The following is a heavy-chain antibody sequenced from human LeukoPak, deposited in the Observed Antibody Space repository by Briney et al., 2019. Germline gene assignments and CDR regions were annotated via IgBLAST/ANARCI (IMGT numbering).Heavy chain of an antibody. CDR3: ATNLLIAAAGNDAFDI. CDR1: GYSFTSYW. CDR2: IYPGDSDT. Sequence: GESLKISCKGSGYSFTSYWIGWVRQMPGKGLEWMGIIYPGDSDTRYNPSFRGQVTISADTSLSTAYLQWSSLKASDTAMYYCATNLLIAAAGNDAFDIWGQGTMVTVSS. V-gene: IGHV5-51*01. J-gene: IGHJ3*02. D-gene: IGHD6-13*01.